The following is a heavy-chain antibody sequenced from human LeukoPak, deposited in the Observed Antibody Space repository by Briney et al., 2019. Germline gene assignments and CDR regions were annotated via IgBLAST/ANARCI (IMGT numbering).Heavy chain of an antibody. J-gene: IGHJ4*02. CDR3: ARGLGDSSSWYDY. CDR2: IIPILGTA. D-gene: IGHD6-13*01. V-gene: IGHV1-69*05. CDR1: GGTFSSYA. Sequence: SVKVSCKASGGTFSSYAISWVRQAPGQGLEWMGGIIPILGTANYAQKFQGRVTITTDESTSTAYMELSSLRSEDTAVYYCARGLGDSSSWYDYWGQGTLVTVSS.